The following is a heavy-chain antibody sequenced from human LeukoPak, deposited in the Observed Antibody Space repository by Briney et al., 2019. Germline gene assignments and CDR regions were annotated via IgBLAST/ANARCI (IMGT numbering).Heavy chain of an antibody. CDR1: GFTVSSIH. J-gene: IGHJ4*02. V-gene: IGHV3-53*01. CDR3: ATPLDYYDSSGHHQGGD. CDR2: TYTGGNS. Sequence: GGSLRLSCAASGFTVSSIHMVWVRQAPGKGLEWVSVTYTGGNSYYADSVKGRFIISRDISKNTLYLQMNSLRAEDSALYYCATPLDYYDSSGHHQGGDWGQGTLVTVSS. D-gene: IGHD3-22*01.